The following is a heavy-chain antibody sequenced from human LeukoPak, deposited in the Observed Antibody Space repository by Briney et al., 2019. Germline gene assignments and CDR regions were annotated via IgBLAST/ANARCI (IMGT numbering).Heavy chain of an antibody. Sequence: PGRSLRLSCAASGFTFSSYGMHWVRQAPGKGLEWVSSISSSSSYIYYADSVKGRFTISRDNAKNSLYLQMNSLRAEDTAVYYCARSFHRYCSSTSCYALFDYWGQGTLVTVSS. CDR2: ISSSSSYI. J-gene: IGHJ4*02. CDR1: GFTFSSYG. CDR3: ARSFHRYCSSTSCYALFDY. V-gene: IGHV3-21*01. D-gene: IGHD2-2*01.